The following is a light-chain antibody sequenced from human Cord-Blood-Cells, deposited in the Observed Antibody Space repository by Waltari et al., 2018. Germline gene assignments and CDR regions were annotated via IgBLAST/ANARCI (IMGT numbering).Light chain of an antibody. CDR1: QSVSSY. J-gene: IGKJ4*01. CDR2: DAS. Sequence: EIVLTQSPATLSLSPGERATLSCRASQSVSSYLAWYQQKPGQAPRLLIYDASNRATGIPARFSGSGSGTDFXXXXSSLEPEDFAVYYCQQRSNWPTFGGGTKVEIK. V-gene: IGKV3-11*01. CDR3: QQRSNWPT.